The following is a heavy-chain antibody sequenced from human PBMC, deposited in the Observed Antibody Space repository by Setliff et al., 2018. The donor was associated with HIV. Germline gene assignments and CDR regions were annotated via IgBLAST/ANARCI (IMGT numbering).Heavy chain of an antibody. Sequence: SETLSLTCTVSGGSINSYFWSWIRQPPGKALEWIGYIYNSGSTNYNPSLRSRGTISVDTSKNQFSLKLRSVTAADTAVYYCARHTLSLNPFDPWGQGIQVTVSS. CDR2: IYNSGST. CDR3: ARHTLSLNPFDP. V-gene: IGHV4-59*08. CDR1: GGSINSYF. J-gene: IGHJ5*01.